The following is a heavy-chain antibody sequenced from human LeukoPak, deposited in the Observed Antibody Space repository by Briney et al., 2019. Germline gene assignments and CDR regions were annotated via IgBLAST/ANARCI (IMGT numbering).Heavy chain of an antibody. CDR3: ARVGPYCSSTSCSDAFDI. Sequence: SETLSLTCTVSGGSISSYYWSWIRQPPGKGLEWIGCIYYSGSTNYNPSLKSRVTISVDTSKNQFSLKLSSVTAADTAVYYCARVGPYCSSTSCSDAFDIWGQGTMVTVSS. V-gene: IGHV4-59*01. D-gene: IGHD2-2*01. CDR2: IYYSGST. J-gene: IGHJ3*02. CDR1: GGSISSYY.